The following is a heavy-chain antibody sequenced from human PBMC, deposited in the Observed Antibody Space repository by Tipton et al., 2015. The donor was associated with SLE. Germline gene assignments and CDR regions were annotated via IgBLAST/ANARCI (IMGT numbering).Heavy chain of an antibody. J-gene: IGHJ6*02. CDR1: GFTFSSYW. Sequence: SLRLSCAASGFTFSSYWMSWVRQAPGKGLEWVANIKQDGSEKYYVDSVKGRFTISRDNAKSSLYLQMNSLRAEDTAVYYCARDSAFWSGSYGMDVWGQGTTVTVSS. V-gene: IGHV3-7*03. D-gene: IGHD3-3*01. CDR3: ARDSAFWSGSYGMDV. CDR2: IKQDGSEK.